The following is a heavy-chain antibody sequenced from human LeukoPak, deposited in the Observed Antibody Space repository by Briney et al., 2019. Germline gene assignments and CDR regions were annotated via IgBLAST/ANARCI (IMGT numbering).Heavy chain of an antibody. CDR2: IKQDGSEK. D-gene: IGHD3-10*01. CDR3: ASEAKKTMVRGVIN. V-gene: IGHV3-7*01. J-gene: IGHJ4*02. Sequence: GGSLRLSCAASGFTFSSYWMSWVRQAPGKGLEWVANIKQDGSEKYYVDSVKGRFTISRDNAKNSLYLQMNSLRAEDTAVYYCASEAKKTMVRGVINWGQGTLVTVSS. CDR1: GFTFSSYW.